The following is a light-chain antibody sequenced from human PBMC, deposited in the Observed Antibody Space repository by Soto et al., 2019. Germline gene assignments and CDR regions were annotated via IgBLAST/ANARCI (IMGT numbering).Light chain of an antibody. Sequence: DIQMTQSPSTLSASVGDRVTITCRASQSISSRLAWFQQKPGKAPKPLIYDASSLESGVPSRFSGSRSGTEFTLTISSLQPDDFATYYCQQYNTDWWTFGQGTKVDIK. CDR1: QSISSR. CDR3: QQYNTDWWT. CDR2: DAS. V-gene: IGKV1-5*01. J-gene: IGKJ1*01.